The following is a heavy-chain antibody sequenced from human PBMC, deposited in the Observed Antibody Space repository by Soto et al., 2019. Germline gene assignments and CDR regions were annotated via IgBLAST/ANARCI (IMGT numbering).Heavy chain of an antibody. D-gene: IGHD6-6*01. CDR2: IRAKASGETT. Sequence: DVQLVESGGGLVQPGRSLRVSCTASEFTFGDYAMSWFRQAPGKGLAWLAFIRAKASGETTEYAASVQGRFTVSRDDSKNIAYMQMNSLETADIAMYYGARDKAPRAFDIWGQETMVMVPS. J-gene: IGHJ3*02. CDR1: EFTFGDYA. CDR3: ARDKAPRAFDI. V-gene: IGHV3-49*03.